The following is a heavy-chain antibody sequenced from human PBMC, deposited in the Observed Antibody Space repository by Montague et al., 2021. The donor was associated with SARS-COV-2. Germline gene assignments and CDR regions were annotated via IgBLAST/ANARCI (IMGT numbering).Heavy chain of an antibody. CDR1: GGSIITGSNFY. D-gene: IGHD3-22*01. V-gene: IGHV4-61*02. CDR2: IHSSGGT. CDR3: ARDYYDSTGLNWFDP. Sequence: TLSLTCAVSGGSIITGSNFYWGWIRQSAGKGLEWIGLIHSSGGTNYNPSLKSRLTMTVDSSANQFSLKLTSVTAADTAVYYCARDYYDSTGLNWFDPWGQGLLVTVSS. J-gene: IGHJ5*02.